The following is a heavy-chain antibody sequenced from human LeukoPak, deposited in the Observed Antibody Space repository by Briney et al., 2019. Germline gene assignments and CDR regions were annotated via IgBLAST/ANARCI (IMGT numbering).Heavy chain of an antibody. CDR1: GGTFSSYA. D-gene: IGHD2-2*01. CDR3: ASDFDCSSTSCYYYYMDV. Sequence: SVKVSCKASGGTFSSYAISWVRQAPGQGLEWMGGIIPIFGTANYAQKFQGRVTITADESTSTAYMELSSLRSEDTAVYYCASDFDCSSTSCYYYYMDVWGKGTTVTVSS. V-gene: IGHV1-69*01. CDR2: IIPIFGTA. J-gene: IGHJ6*03.